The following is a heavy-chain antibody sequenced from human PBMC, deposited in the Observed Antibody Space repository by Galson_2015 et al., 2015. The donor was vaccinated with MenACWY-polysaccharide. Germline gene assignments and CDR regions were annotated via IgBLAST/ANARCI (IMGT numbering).Heavy chain of an antibody. Sequence: SLRLSCAASGFTFSSYAIHWVRQAPGKGLEWVAVISYDGSNNYYADSLKGRFTISRDNPKNMLYLQMNSLRAEDTAVYYCVRAYCDRTTCYGMDVWGQGTTVTVSS. D-gene: IGHD2-2*01. V-gene: IGHV3-30-3*01. J-gene: IGHJ6*02. CDR1: GFTFSSYA. CDR2: ISYDGSNN. CDR3: VRAYCDRTTCYGMDV.